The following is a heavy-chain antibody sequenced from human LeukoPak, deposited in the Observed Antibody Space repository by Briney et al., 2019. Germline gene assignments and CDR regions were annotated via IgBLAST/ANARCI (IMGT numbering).Heavy chain of an antibody. V-gene: IGHV1-69*06. Sequence: ASVKVSCKASGGTFSSYAISWVRQAPGQGLEWMGGIIPIFGTANYAQKFQGRVTITADKSTSTAYMELSSLRSEDTAVYYCASPTFDYYDSSGSLNYWGRGTLVTVSS. CDR2: IIPIFGTA. D-gene: IGHD3-22*01. J-gene: IGHJ4*02. CDR3: ASPTFDYYDSSGSLNY. CDR1: GGTFSSYA.